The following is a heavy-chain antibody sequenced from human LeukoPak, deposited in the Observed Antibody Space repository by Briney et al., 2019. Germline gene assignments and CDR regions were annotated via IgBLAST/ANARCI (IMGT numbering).Heavy chain of an antibody. V-gene: IGHV3-23*01. CDR1: GFTFSSYV. CDR3: AILYSSSSGVDY. CDR2: ISGSGGST. J-gene: IGHJ4*02. D-gene: IGHD6-6*01. Sequence: GGSLRLSCAAAGFTFSSYVMNWVRQAPGKGLQWVSVISGSGGSTHYADSVKGRFTISRDNSKNTLCLQMNSLRAEDTAVYYCAILYSSSSGVDYWGEGTLVTASA.